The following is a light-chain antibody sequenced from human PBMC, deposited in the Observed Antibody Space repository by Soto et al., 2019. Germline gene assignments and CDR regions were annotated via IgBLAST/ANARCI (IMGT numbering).Light chain of an antibody. J-gene: IGKJ4*01. CDR3: QQRSNRLLT. Sequence: EIVLTQSPATLSLSPGERATLSCRASQSVNSFLAWYQQKPGQAPRLLIYDSSHRATGIPARFSGSRSGTDFTLTISSLEPEDFAVYYCQQRSNRLLTFGAGTKVEIK. V-gene: IGKV3-11*01. CDR1: QSVNSF. CDR2: DSS.